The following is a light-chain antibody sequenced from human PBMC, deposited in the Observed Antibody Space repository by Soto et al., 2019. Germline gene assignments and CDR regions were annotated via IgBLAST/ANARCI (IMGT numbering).Light chain of an antibody. CDR2: EAS. CDR3: QQYNNWPRT. Sequence: EIIMTQSPATLSVSPGERATLSCRASQSVGSNLAWYQQKPGQAPRLLIYEASTGANAIPARFSGFGSGTEFTLTISSLQSEDFADYYCQQYNNWPRTFGHGTKVDIK. V-gene: IGKV3-15*01. CDR1: QSVGSN. J-gene: IGKJ1*01.